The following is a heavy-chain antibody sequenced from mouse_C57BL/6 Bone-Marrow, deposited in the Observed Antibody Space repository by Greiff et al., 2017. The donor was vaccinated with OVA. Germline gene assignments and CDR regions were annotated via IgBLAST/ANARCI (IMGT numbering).Heavy chain of an antibody. J-gene: IGHJ1*03. D-gene: IGHD1-1*01. V-gene: IGHV5-4*01. CDR3: ARENYYYGSSYDFDV. Sequence: EVQVVESGGGLVKPGGSLKLSCAASGFTFSSYAMSWVRQTPEKRLAWVATISAGGSYTYYPDNVKGRFTISRDNAKNNLYLQMSHLKSEDTAMYYCARENYYYGSSYDFDVWGTGTTVTVSS. CDR1: GFTFSSYA. CDR2: ISAGGSYT.